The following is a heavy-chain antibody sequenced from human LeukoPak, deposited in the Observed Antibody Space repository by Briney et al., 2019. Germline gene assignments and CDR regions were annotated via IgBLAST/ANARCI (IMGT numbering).Heavy chain of an antibody. D-gene: IGHD3-22*01. CDR3: ARDTYYYNSDTSWSDVFDI. Sequence: SETLSLTCAVYAGSFSGYSWSWIRQPPGKGLEWIGEINHSGSTNYNPSLKSRVAMSVDTSKNQFSLKLSSVTAADTAVYYCARDTYYYNSDTSWSDVFDIWGQGTMVTVSS. V-gene: IGHV4-34*01. J-gene: IGHJ3*02. CDR2: INHSGST. CDR1: AGSFSGYS.